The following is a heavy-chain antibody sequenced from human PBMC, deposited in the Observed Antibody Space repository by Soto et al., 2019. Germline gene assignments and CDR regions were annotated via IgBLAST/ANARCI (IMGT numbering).Heavy chain of an antibody. CDR2: IYYSGST. D-gene: IGHD3-3*01. J-gene: IGHJ6*02. CDR1: GGSIISGDYC. Sequence: ASETLSLTCTVSGGSIISGDYCWSWIRQPPGKGLEWIGYIYYSGSTYYNPSLKSRVTISVDTSKNQFSLKLSSVTAADTVVYYCARQSGYLFPYYYYGMDVWGQGTTVTVSS. CDR3: ARQSGYLFPYYYYGMDV. V-gene: IGHV4-30-4*01.